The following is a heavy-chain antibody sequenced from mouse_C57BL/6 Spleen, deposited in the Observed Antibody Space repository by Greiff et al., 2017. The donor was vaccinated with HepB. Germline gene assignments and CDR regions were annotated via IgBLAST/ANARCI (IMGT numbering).Heavy chain of an antibody. D-gene: IGHD1-1*01. CDR1: GYTFTDYY. V-gene: IGHV1-75*01. Sequence: QVHVKQSGPELVKPGASVKISCKASGYTFTDYYINWVKQRPGQGLEWIGWIFPGSGSTYYNEKFKGKATLTVDKSSSTAYMLLSRLTSEDSAVYFCARDWNYYGSSRAWFAYWGQGTLVTVSA. J-gene: IGHJ3*01. CDR3: ARDWNYYGSSRAWFAY. CDR2: IFPGSGST.